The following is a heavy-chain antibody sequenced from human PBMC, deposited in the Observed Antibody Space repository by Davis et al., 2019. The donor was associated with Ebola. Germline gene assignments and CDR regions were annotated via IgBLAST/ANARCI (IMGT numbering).Heavy chain of an antibody. V-gene: IGHV4-38-2*01. J-gene: IGHJ6*02. D-gene: IGHD3-3*01. CDR2: IYHSGST. CDR3: ARMGYYDFWSGAILHYYYGMDV. Sequence: MPSETLSLTCAVYGGSFSGYYWGWIRQPPGKGLEWIGSIYHSGSTYYNPSLKSRVTISVDTSKNQFSLKLSSVTAADTAVYYCARMGYYDFWSGAILHYYYGMDVWGQGTTVTVSS. CDR1: GGSFSGYY.